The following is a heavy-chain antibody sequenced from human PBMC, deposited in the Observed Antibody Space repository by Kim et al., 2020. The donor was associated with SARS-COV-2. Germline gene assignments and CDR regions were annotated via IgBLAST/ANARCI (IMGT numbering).Heavy chain of an antibody. J-gene: IGHJ6*02. V-gene: IGHV4-61*02. CDR3: ARDGTIFGARGGVYYYYGMDV. Sequence: SETLSLTCTVSGGSISSGSYYWSWIRQPAGKGLEWIGRIYTSGSTNYNPSLKSRVTISVDTSKNQFSLKLSSVTAADTAVYYCARDGTIFGARGGVYYYYGMDVWGQGTTVTVSS. CDR1: GGSISSGSYY. D-gene: IGHD3-3*01. CDR2: IYTSGST.